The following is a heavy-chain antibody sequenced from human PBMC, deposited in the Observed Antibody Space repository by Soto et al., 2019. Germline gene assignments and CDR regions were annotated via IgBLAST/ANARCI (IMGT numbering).Heavy chain of an antibody. CDR1: GFTFNSYA. D-gene: IGHD1-1*01. V-gene: IGHV3-23*01. J-gene: IGHJ2*01. Sequence: EVQLLESGGGLVQPGGSLRLSCAASGFTFNSYAMSWVRQAPGKGLEWVSTISISGGSTYYADSVKCRFTISRDNSKNTLYLQMNSLRAEDKALYCCAKYRVEDSTRRELDLWGRGTLVTVSS. CDR3: AKYRVEDSTRRELDL. CDR2: ISISGGST.